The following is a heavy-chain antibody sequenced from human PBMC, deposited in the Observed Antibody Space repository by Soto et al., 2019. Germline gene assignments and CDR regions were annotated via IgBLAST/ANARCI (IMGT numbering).Heavy chain of an antibody. D-gene: IGHD4-17*01. CDR3: ARRRAIDYRNWFDP. CDR1: VGTFSSYA. J-gene: IGHJ5*02. V-gene: IGHV1-69*13. Sequence: SVKVSCKASVGTFSSYAISWVRQAPGQGLEWMGGIIPIFGTANYAQKFQGRVTITADESTSTAYMELSSLRSEDTAVYYCARRRAIDYRNWFDPWGQGPLATVSS. CDR2: IIPIFGTA.